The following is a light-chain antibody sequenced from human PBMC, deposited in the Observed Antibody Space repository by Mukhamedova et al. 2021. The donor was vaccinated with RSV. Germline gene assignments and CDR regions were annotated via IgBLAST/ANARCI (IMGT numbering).Light chain of an antibody. J-gene: IGKJ4*01. CDR2: AAS. Sequence: GKAPKLLIYAASTLRSGVPSRFSGSGSGTDFTLTISSLQPEHVATYYCQKYDGAPLTFGGGTKVEIK. CDR3: QKYDGAPLT. V-gene: IGKV1-27*01.